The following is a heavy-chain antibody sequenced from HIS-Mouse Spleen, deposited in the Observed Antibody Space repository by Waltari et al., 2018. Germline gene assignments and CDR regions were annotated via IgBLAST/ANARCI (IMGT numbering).Heavy chain of an antibody. CDR2: ISSSSSYI. D-gene: IGHD3-9*01. CDR3: ASLYYDILTGYYRDY. Sequence: EVQLVESGGGLVKPGGSLRLAWAASGFTFGSYSMNWVRQAPGKGLEWVSSISSSSSYIYYADSVKGRFTISRDNAKNSLYLQMNSLRAEDTAVYYCASLYYDILTGYYRDYWGQGTLVTVSS. J-gene: IGHJ4*02. V-gene: IGHV3-21*01. CDR1: GFTFGSYS.